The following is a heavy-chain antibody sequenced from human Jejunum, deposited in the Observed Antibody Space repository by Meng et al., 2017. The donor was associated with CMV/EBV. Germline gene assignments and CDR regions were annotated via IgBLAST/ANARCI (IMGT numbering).Heavy chain of an antibody. J-gene: IGHJ4*02. CDR2: IYPGGTT. D-gene: IGHD6-6*01. CDR3: AREASSSSGPVGGDY. Sequence: GFTVSTNYMTWVRQAPGKGLEWVSGIYPGGTTYYADSVKGRFTISRDNSKNTLYLQMNSLRAEDTAVYYCAREASSSSGPVGGDYWGQGTLVTVSS. CDR1: GFTVSTNY. V-gene: IGHV3-66*02.